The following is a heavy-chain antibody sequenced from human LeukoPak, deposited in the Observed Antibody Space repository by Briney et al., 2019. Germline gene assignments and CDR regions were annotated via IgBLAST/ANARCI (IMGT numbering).Heavy chain of an antibody. CDR2: INHSGST. D-gene: IGHD3-3*01. Sequence: TASETLSLTCAVDGGSFSGYYWSWIRQPPGKGLEWIGDINHSGSTNYNPSLKSRVTISVDTSKNQFSLKLSSVTAADTAVYYCAREKGFWSGYSFYYYMDVWGKGTTVTVSS. J-gene: IGHJ6*03. V-gene: IGHV4-34*01. CDR1: GGSFSGYY. CDR3: AREKGFWSGYSFYYYMDV.